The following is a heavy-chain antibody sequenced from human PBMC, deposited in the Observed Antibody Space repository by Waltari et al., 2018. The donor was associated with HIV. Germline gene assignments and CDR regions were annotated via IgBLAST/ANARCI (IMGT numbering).Heavy chain of an antibody. J-gene: IGHJ6*02. CDR3: AREDRWAHGMDV. D-gene: IGHD1-26*01. CDR2: INTSGST. V-gene: IGHV4-4*07. CDR1: GGSISTYY. Sequence: VQLQESGPGLVTPSETLSLSCTVSGGSISTYYWSWIRQPAGKGLEWIGRINTSGSTNYNPSLKSRVTMSVDTSKNQFSLKLSSVTAADTAVYYCAREDRWAHGMDVWGQGTTVTVSS.